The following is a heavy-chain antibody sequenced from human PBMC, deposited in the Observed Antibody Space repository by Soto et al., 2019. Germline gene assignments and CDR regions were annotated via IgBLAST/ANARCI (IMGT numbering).Heavy chain of an antibody. J-gene: IGHJ4*02. CDR3: AKDRTVAARNFDY. CDR1: GFAFSNYA. CDR2: ISTSIDAT. Sequence: EVQLLESGGGLVQPGGSPRLSCAASGFAFSNYAMHWVRQAPGKGLEWVSSISTSIDATYYADSVKGRFTISRDDSKNTLYLQMNTLRAEDSAVYYCAKDRTVAARNFDYWGQGTQVTVSS. V-gene: IGHV3-23*01. D-gene: IGHD6-6*01.